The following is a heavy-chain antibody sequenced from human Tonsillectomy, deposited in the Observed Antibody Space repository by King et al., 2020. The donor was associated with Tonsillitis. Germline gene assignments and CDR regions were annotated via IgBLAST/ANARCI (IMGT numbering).Heavy chain of an antibody. CDR1: GGSISSGSYY. D-gene: IGHD2-15*01. Sequence: VQLQESGPGLVKPSQTLSLTCTVSGGSISSGSYYWSWIRQPAGKGLEWIGRIYTSGSTNYNPSLKSRVTISVDTSKNQFSLKLSSVTAADTAVYYCARRIRRQGELNAFDIWGQGTMVTVSS. V-gene: IGHV4-61*02. CDR3: ARRIRRQGELNAFDI. CDR2: IYTSGST. J-gene: IGHJ3*02.